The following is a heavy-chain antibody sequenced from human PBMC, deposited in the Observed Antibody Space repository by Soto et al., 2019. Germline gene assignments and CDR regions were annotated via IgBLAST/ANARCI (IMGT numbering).Heavy chain of an antibody. V-gene: IGHV4-34*01. J-gene: IGHJ5*02. CDR3: ATTTSENGDMVVATYSGWFDP. CDR2: INHSGST. CDR1: GGSFSGYY. Sequence: QVQLQQWGAGLLKPSETLSLTCAVYGGSFSGYYWSWIRQPPGKGLEWIGEINHSGSTDYNPSLKSGVTMSVDRSKNQFSLKLSSVTAADTAVYYCATTTSENGDMVVATYSGWFDPWGKGTLVTVSS. D-gene: IGHD2-15*01.